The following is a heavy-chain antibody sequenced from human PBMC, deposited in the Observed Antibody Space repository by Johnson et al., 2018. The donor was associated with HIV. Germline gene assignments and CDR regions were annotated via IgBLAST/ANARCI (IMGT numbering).Heavy chain of an antibody. V-gene: IGHV3-30-3*01. CDR3: ARDSSNSFRCEMYAFDI. J-gene: IGHJ3*02. CDR2: ISYDGSNK. Sequence: QVQLVESGGGVVQPGRSLRLSCAASGFTFSSYAMHWVRQAPGKGLEWVAVISYDGSNKYYADSVKGRFTISRDNSKNTLYLQMNSLRAEDTAVYYCARDSSNSFRCEMYAFDIWGQGTMVTVSS. D-gene: IGHD6-6*01. CDR1: GFTFSSYA.